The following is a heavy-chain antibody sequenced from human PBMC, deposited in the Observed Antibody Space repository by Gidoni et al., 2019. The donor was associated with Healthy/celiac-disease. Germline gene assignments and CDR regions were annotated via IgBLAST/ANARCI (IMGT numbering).Heavy chain of an antibody. CDR1: GYSFTSYC. Sequence: DVQLMQSGAEVKKPGESLRISCKGSGYSFTSYCNSGVRQMPGKGLEWMGRIDPSDSYTNDSPSFQGHVTISADKSISTAYLQWSSLKASDTAMYYCSRRYCSSTSCYAGGWFDPWGQGTLVTVSS. J-gene: IGHJ5*02. CDR3: SRRYCSSTSCYAGGWFDP. V-gene: IGHV5-10-1*01. D-gene: IGHD2-2*01. CDR2: IDPSDSYT.